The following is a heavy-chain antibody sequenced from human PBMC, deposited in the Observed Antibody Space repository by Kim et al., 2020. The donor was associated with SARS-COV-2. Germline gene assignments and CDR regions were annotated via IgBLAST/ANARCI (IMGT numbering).Heavy chain of an antibody. CDR2: IDPSDSYT. CDR1: GYSFTSYW. V-gene: IGHV5-10-1*01. D-gene: IGHD6-13*01. Sequence: GESLKISCKGSGYSFTSYWISWVRQMPGKGLEWMGRIDPSDSYTNYSPSFQGHVTISADKSISTAYLQWSSLKASDTAMYYCARLSYSSSWYSRWFDPWDQGTLVTVSS. CDR3: ARLSYSSSWYSRWFDP. J-gene: IGHJ5*02.